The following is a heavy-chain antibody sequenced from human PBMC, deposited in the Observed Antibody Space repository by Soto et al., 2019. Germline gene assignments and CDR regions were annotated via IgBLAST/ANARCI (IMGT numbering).Heavy chain of an antibody. D-gene: IGHD2-15*01. V-gene: IGHV3-73*02. CDR1: GFRVTDSA. J-gene: IGHJ4*02. Sequence: EVQLVESGGGLVQPGGSLKLSCAASGFRVTDSAMDWVRQAAGNGLEWVGRIRSKGNIHATTDGESLKGRFSISRDESQNMVYLQMKSLKIENTAVYDCARHQGYVFGSNALDDWGQGTLVTVSS. CDR3: ARHQGYVFGSNALDD. CDR2: IRSKGNIHAT.